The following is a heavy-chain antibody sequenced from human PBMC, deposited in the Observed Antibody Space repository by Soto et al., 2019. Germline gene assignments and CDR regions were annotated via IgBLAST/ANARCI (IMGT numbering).Heavy chain of an antibody. V-gene: IGHV3-23*01. CDR2: ISGSGGST. Sequence: EVQLLESGGGLVQPGGSLRLSCAASGFTFSSYAMSWVRQAPGKGLEWVSAISGSGGSTYYADSVKGRFTISRDNYKTTLYLQMNSLRAEDTAVYYCAKVSSYYDFWSGSYFFDYWGQGTLVTVSS. J-gene: IGHJ4*02. CDR3: AKVSSYYDFWSGSYFFDY. D-gene: IGHD3-3*01. CDR1: GFTFSSYA.